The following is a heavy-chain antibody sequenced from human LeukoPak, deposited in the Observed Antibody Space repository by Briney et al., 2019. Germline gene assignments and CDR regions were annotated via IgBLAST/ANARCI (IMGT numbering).Heavy chain of an antibody. D-gene: IGHD3-9*01. Sequence: PGGSLRLSCAASGFTFSSYAMSWVRQAPGKGLEWVSAISGSGGSTYYADSVKGRFTISRDNSKNTLYLQMNSLRAEDTAVYCCAKAEYYDILTGYYDFDYWGQGTLVTVSS. CDR2: ISGSGGST. J-gene: IGHJ4*02. V-gene: IGHV3-23*01. CDR3: AKAEYYDILTGYYDFDY. CDR1: GFTFSSYA.